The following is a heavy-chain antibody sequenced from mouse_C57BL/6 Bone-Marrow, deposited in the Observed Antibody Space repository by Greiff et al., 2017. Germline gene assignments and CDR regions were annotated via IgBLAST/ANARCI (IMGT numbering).Heavy chain of an antibody. V-gene: IGHV1-59*01. J-gene: IGHJ2*01. D-gene: IGHD1-1*01. CDR1: GYTFTSYW. CDR2: IDPSDSYT. CDR3: ARPGSSPFDY. Sequence: VKVVESGAELVRPGTSVKLSCKASGYTFTSYWMHWVKQRPGQGLEWIGVIDPSDSYTNYNQKFKGKATLTVDTSSSTAYMQLSSLTSEDSAVYYCARPGSSPFDYWGQGTTLTVSS.